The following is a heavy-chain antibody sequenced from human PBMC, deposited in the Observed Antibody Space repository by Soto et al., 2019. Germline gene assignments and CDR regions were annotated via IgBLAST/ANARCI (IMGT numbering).Heavy chain of an antibody. V-gene: IGHV1-18*01. CDR2: ISAYNGNT. Sequence: ASVKVSCKASGYTFTSYGISWVRQAPGQGLEWMGWISAYNGNTNYAQKLQGRVTMTTDTSTSTAYMELRSLRSDDTAVYYCARALYYHILTGSFDSWGQGTLVTVSS. D-gene: IGHD3-9*01. CDR3: ARALYYHILTGSFDS. CDR1: GYTFTSYG. J-gene: IGHJ4*02.